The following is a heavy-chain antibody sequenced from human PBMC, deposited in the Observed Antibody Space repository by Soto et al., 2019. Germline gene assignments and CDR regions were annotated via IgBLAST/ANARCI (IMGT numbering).Heavy chain of an antibody. CDR1: GGSITTSDYS. J-gene: IGHJ4*02. CDR3: VRERTIFGVAPGGGVDV. CDR2: IYHTGAT. Sequence: PSETLSLTCAVSGGSITTSDYSWSWIRQPPGRGLEWIGSIYHTGATHYIPSLKSRLTMSLDKSKNHFSLDLSSVTAADTALYYCVRERTIFGVAPGGGVDVWGQGALVTVSS. D-gene: IGHD3-3*01. V-gene: IGHV4-30-2*01.